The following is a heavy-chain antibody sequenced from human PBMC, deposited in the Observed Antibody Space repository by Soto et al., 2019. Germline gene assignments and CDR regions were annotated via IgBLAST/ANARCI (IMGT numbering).Heavy chain of an antibody. CDR1: GFTFSSYS. D-gene: IGHD1-1*01. Sequence: GGSLRLSCAASGFTFSSYSMNWVRQAPGKGLEWVSYITGSSSTIYYADSVKGRFTISRDNAKNSLYLHMNSLRDEDTAVYYCARGRYNQTIGYHFDYWGQGTLVTVSS. V-gene: IGHV3-48*02. CDR3: ARGRYNQTIGYHFDY. J-gene: IGHJ4*02. CDR2: ITGSSSTI.